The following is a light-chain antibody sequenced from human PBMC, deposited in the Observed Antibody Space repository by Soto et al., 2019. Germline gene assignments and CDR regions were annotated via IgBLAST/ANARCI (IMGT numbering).Light chain of an antibody. CDR2: KAS. V-gene: IGKV1-5*03. CDR1: QTISSW. J-gene: IGKJ1*01. CDR3: QQYNGYPWT. Sequence: DIKMTQSPPTLSGSVGDRVTITCRASQTISSWLAWYQQKPGKAPKLLIYKASTLQTGVPLRFSGSGSGTQFSLTISSLEPDDFAVYYCQQYNGYPWTFGQGTKVDIK.